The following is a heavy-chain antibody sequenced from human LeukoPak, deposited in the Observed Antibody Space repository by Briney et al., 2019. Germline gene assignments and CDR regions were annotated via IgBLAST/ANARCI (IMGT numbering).Heavy chain of an antibody. CDR3: ARGGLGIGDFDI. V-gene: IGHV3-33*01. J-gene: IGHJ3*02. D-gene: IGHD7-27*01. CDR1: GFTFGSSG. Sequence: GGSLRLSCAASGFTFGSSGMHWVRQAPGKGLEWVALIWYDGSNKYYADSVKGRFTISRDNSKNTLYLQMNSLRAEDTAVYYCARGGLGIGDFDIWGQGTMVTVSS. CDR2: IWYDGSNK.